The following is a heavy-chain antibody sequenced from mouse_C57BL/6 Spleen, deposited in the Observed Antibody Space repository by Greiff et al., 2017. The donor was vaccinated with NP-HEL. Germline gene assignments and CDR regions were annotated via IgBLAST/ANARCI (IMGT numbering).Heavy chain of an antibody. CDR3: ARMGYGNYMDY. CDR2: ISYDGSN. Sequence: EVHLVESGPGLVKPSQSLSLTCSVTGYSITSGYYWNWIRQFPGNKLEWMGYISYDGSNNYNPSLKNRISITRDTSKNQFFLKLNSVTTEDTATYYCARMGYGNYMDYWGQGTSVTVSS. CDR1: GYSITSGYY. J-gene: IGHJ4*01. V-gene: IGHV3-6*01. D-gene: IGHD2-1*01.